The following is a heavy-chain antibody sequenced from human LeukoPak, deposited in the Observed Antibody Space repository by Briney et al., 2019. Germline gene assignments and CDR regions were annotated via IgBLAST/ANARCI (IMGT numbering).Heavy chain of an antibody. D-gene: IGHD1-26*01. Sequence: GGSLRLSCAASGFTFSSHAMSWVRQAPGKGLEWVSAISGSGGSTYYADSVKGRFTISRDNSKNTLYLQMNSLRAEDTAVYYCARDSGSYYNYFDYWGQGTLVTVSS. J-gene: IGHJ4*02. CDR2: ISGSGGST. V-gene: IGHV3-23*01. CDR1: GFTFSSHA. CDR3: ARDSGSYYNYFDY.